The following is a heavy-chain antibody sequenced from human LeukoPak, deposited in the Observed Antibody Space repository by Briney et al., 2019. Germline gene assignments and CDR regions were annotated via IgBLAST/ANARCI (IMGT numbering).Heavy chain of an antibody. J-gene: IGHJ4*02. V-gene: IGHV1-2*02. CDR3: ARVRLGGPNSIDY. Sequence: ASVKVSCKASGYTFSGYYMHWVRQAPGQGLEWMGWINPNSGGTNYAQKFQGRVTMTRDTSISTAYMELSRLTSDDTAVYYCARVRLGGPNSIDYWGQGTLVTVSS. CDR2: INPNSGGT. CDR1: GYTFSGYY. D-gene: IGHD3-16*01.